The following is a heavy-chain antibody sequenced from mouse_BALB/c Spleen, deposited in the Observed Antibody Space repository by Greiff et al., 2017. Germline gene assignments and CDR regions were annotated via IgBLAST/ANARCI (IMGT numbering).Heavy chain of an antibody. J-gene: IGHJ4*01. CDR3: ARGGYDRMDY. CDR1: GFTFCSFG. V-gene: IGHV5-17*02. CDR2: ISSGSSTI. Sequence: EVKLVESGGGLVQPGGSRKLSCAASGFTFCSFGMHWVRQAPEKGLEWVAYISSGSSTIYYADTVKGRFTISRDNPKNTLFLQMTSLRSEDTAMYDCARGGYDRMDYWGQGTSVTVSS. D-gene: IGHD2-14*01.